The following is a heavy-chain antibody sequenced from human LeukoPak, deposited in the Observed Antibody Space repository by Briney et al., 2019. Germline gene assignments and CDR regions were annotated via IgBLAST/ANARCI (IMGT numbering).Heavy chain of an antibody. CDR2: INPNSGGT. J-gene: IGHJ3*02. D-gene: IGHD1-1*01. V-gene: IGHV1-2*06. Sequence: ASVKVSCKASGYTFTGYYMHWVRQAPGQGLEWMGRINPNSGGTNYAQKFQGRVTMTRDTSIITAYMELSRLRSDDTAVYYCARSVQDYTDAFAIWGQGTTVTVSS. CDR3: ARSVQDYTDAFAI. CDR1: GYTFTGYY.